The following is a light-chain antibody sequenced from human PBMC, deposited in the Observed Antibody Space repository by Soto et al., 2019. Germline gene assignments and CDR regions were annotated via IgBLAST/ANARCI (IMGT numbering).Light chain of an antibody. CDR2: DVS. J-gene: IGLJ2*01. V-gene: IGLV2-11*01. Sequence: QSALTQPRSVSGSPGQSVTISCTGTSSDVGDYNYVSWYQQHPGKAPKLMIFDVSKRPSGVPDRFSGSKSGNTASLTISGLQAEDEADYYCCSYAGSLPCFGGGTKVTVL. CDR1: SSDVGDYNY. CDR3: CSYAGSLPC.